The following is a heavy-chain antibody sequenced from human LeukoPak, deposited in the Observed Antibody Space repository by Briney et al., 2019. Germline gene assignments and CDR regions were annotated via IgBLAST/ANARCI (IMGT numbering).Heavy chain of an antibody. CDR3: AKDRTMIVVVITALDY. Sequence: PGRSLRLSCAASGFTFSSYAMHWVRQAPGKGLEWVAVISYDGSNKYYADSVKGRFTISRDNSKNTLYLQMNSLRAEDTAVYYCAKDRTMIVVVITALDYWGQGTLVTVSS. D-gene: IGHD3-22*01. CDR2: ISYDGSNK. J-gene: IGHJ4*02. V-gene: IGHV3-30*04. CDR1: GFTFSSYA.